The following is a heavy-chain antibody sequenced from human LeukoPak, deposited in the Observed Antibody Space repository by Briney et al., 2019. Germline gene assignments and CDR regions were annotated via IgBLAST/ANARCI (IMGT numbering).Heavy chain of an antibody. J-gene: IGHJ4*02. V-gene: IGHV4-39*01. D-gene: IGHD6-19*01. CDR3: ARQSWVGSGGWRNEDTYYFDY. Sequence: PSETLSLTCTVSGDSISSSTYYWDWIRQSPGKGLEWIGSIYHSGDTSYNPSLKNRVTISVDTSKNQFSLRLTSVTATDTAIYYCARQSWVGSGGWRNEDTYYFDYWGQGTLVTVSS. CDR2: IYHSGDT. CDR1: GDSISSSTYY.